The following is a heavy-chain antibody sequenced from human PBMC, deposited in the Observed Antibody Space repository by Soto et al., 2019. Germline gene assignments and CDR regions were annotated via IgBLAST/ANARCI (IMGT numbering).Heavy chain of an antibody. CDR1: GFTFSSYA. Sequence: GGSLRLSCAASGFTFSSYAMSWVRQAPGKGLEWVAVISYDGSNKYYADSVKGRFTISRDNSKNTLYLQMNSLRAEDTAVYYCAKAHQSYYYDSSGYYFDYWGQGTLVTVSS. J-gene: IGHJ4*02. D-gene: IGHD3-22*01. CDR2: ISYDGSNK. V-gene: IGHV3-30*18. CDR3: AKAHQSYYYDSSGYYFDY.